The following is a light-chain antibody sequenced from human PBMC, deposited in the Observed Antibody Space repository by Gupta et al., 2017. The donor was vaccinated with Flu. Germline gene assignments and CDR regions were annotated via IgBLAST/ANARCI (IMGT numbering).Light chain of an antibody. Sequence: SPATLSLSPGERATLSCRASQSVSSYLAWYQQKPGQAPRLLIYDASNRATGIPARFSGSGSGXDFTLTXSSLEPEDFAVYYCQQRSNWFTFGXGTRLEIK. CDR1: QSVSSY. J-gene: IGKJ5*01. CDR3: QQRSNWFT. V-gene: IGKV3-11*01. CDR2: DAS.